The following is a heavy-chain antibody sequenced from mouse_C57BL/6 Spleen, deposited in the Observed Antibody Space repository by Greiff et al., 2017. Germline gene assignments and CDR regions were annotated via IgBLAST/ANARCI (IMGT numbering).Heavy chain of an antibody. D-gene: IGHD1-1*01. J-gene: IGHJ4*01. CDR3: TTPYYNGSSLYYYAMDY. CDR1: GFNIKDYY. CDR2: IDPEDGDT. Sequence: EVQLQQSGAELVRPGASVKLSCTASGFNIKDYYMHWVKQRPEQGLEWIGRIDPEDGDTEYAPKFQGKATMTADTSSNTAYLQLSSLTSEDTAVYYCTTPYYNGSSLYYYAMDYWGQGTSVTVSS. V-gene: IGHV14-1*01.